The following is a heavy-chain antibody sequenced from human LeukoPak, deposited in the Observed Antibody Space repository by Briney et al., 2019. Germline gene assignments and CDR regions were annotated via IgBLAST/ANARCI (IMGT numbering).Heavy chain of an antibody. CDR2: IIPIFGTA. Sequence: GASVKVSCKASGYTFTGYYLHWVRQAPGQGLEWMGGIIPIFGTANYAQKFQGRVTITADESTSTAYMELSSLRSEDTAVYYCARSGVVVVTANYYYYYMDVWGKGTTVTISS. J-gene: IGHJ6*03. V-gene: IGHV1-69*13. CDR1: GYTFTGYY. CDR3: ARSGVVVVTANYYYYYMDV. D-gene: IGHD2-21*02.